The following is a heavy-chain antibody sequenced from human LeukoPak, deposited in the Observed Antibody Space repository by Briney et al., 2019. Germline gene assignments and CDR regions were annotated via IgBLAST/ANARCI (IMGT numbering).Heavy chain of an antibody. CDR3: ARGGDWFNY. D-gene: IGHD2-21*01. CDR1: GGSVSSYY. J-gene: IGHJ4*02. V-gene: IGHV4-59*02. Sequence: SETLSLTCTVSGGSVSSYYWTWIRQPPGKGLEWIGYIYYSGSTKYNPSLKSPVAISPDTSKNQFSLKLSSVTAADTAVYYCARGGDWFNYWGQGTLVTVSS. CDR2: IYYSGST.